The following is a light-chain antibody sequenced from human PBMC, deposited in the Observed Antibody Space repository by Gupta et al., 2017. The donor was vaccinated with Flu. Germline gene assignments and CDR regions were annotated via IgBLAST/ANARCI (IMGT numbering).Light chain of an antibody. Sequence: SYELTQPPSVSVSPGQTASITCSGDKLGDKYACWYQQKPGQSPILVIYQDDKRPSGIPERFSGSNSGNTATLTISGTQAMDEADYYCQAWASRTPVFGTGTKVTVL. V-gene: IGLV3-1*01. CDR3: QAWASRTPV. J-gene: IGLJ1*01. CDR1: KLGDKY. CDR2: QDD.